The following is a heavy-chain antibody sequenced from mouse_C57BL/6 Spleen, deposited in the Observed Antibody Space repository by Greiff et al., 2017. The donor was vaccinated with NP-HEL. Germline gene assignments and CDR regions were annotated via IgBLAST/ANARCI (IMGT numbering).Heavy chain of an antibody. CDR1: GYTFTSYW. D-gene: IGHD2-1*01. J-gene: IGHJ4*01. Sequence: VQLQQSGAELVRPGSSVKLSCKASGYTFTSYWMHWVKQRPIQGLEWIGNIDPSDSETHYNQKFKDKATLTVDKSSSTAYMQLSSLTSEDSAVYYCARGGDGNYDDYYAMDYWGQGTSVTVSS. CDR2: IDPSDSET. CDR3: ARGGDGNYDDYYAMDY. V-gene: IGHV1-52*01.